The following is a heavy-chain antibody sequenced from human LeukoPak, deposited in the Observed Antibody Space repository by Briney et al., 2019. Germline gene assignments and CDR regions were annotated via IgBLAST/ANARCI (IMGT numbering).Heavy chain of an antibody. D-gene: IGHD3-22*01. Sequence: GGSLRLSWAAAGFTFSSYAMSWVRQAPGKGLEWVSAISGSGGSTYYADSVKGRFTISRDNSKNTLYLQMNSLRAEDTAVYYCAKVFSYDSSGYYLQGSGNWFDPWGQGTLVTVSS. CDR3: AKVFSYDSSGYYLQGSGNWFDP. CDR1: GFTFSSYA. V-gene: IGHV3-23*01. CDR2: ISGSGGST. J-gene: IGHJ5*02.